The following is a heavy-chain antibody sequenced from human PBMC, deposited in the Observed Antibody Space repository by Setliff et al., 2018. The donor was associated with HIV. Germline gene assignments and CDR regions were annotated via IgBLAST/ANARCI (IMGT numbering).Heavy chain of an antibody. Sequence: SETLSLTCTVSGGSISSSSYYWGWIRQPPGKGLEWIGSIYYSGSTKYNPSLKSRVTISVDTSKNQFSLKLSSVTAADTAVYYCARGGREYGVNYYYYYMDVWGKGTTVTVSS. V-gene: IGHV4-39*07. CDR2: IYYSGST. CDR1: GGSISSSSYY. J-gene: IGHJ6*03. CDR3: ARGGREYGVNYYYYYMDV. D-gene: IGHD3-10*01.